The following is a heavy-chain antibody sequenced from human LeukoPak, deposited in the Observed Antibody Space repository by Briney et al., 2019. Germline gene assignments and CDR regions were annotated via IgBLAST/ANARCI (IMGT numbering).Heavy chain of an antibody. V-gene: IGHV4-34*01. Sequence: SETLSLTCAVYGGSFSGYYWSWIRQPPGKGLEWIGEINHSGSTNYNPSLKSRVTISVDTPKNQFSLKLSSVTAADTAVYYCARAVRSNYRAQGFDYWGQGTLVTVSS. D-gene: IGHD4-11*01. J-gene: IGHJ4*02. CDR3: ARAVRSNYRAQGFDY. CDR2: INHSGST. CDR1: GGSFSGYY.